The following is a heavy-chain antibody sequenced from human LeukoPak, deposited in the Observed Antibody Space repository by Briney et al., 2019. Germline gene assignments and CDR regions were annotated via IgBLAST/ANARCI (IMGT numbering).Heavy chain of an antibody. Sequence: ASVKVSCKASGYTFTSYGISWVRQAPGQGLEWMGWIIAYNGNTNYAQKLQGRVTMTTDTSTSTAYMELRSLRSDDTAVYYCARSLQHGGYCSSTSCLAYNWFDPWGQGTLVTVSS. J-gene: IGHJ5*02. D-gene: IGHD2-2*01. CDR3: ARSLQHGGYCSSTSCLAYNWFDP. V-gene: IGHV1-18*01. CDR2: IIAYNGNT. CDR1: GYTFTSYG.